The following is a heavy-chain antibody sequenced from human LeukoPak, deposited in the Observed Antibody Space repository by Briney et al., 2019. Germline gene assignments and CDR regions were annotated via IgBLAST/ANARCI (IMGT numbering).Heavy chain of an antibody. V-gene: IGHV1-18*01. CDR2: ISVYSCNT. Sequence: AAVKVSFKSSGYTFTSYGISWVRQAPAQGLGWVGLISVYSCNTNYAQKLQGRVTMTTDTSTSTAYMELRSLRSGDTAVDYFARMMTRSTSCLDYWGQGTLVSVRS. J-gene: IGHJ4*02. D-gene: IGHD2-2*01. CDR1: GYTFTSYG. CDR3: ARMMTRSTSCLDY.